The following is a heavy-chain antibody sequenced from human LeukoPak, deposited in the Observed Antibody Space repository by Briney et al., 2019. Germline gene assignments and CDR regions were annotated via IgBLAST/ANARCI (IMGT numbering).Heavy chain of an antibody. CDR3: ARGRGYYDSSGYYYWFDP. J-gene: IGHJ5*02. CDR1: GYTFTSYD. V-gene: IGHV1-8*01. CDR2: MNPNSGNT. D-gene: IGHD3-22*01. Sequence: ASVKVSCKASGYTFTSYDINWVRQATGQGLEWMGWMNPNSGNTGYAQKFQGRVTMTRNTSISTAYMELSSLRSEDTAVYHCARGRGYYDSSGYYYWFDPWGQGTLVTVSS.